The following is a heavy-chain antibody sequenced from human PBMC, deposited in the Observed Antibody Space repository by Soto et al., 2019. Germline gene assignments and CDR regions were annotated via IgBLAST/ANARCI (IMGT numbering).Heavy chain of an antibody. V-gene: IGHV3-30*04. CDR3: ARAVTTYYFDY. J-gene: IGHJ4*02. D-gene: IGHD4-17*01. Sequence: GGSLRLSCVASGFTFSSYAMHWVRQAPGKGLEWVAVISYDGSNKYYADSVKGRFTISRDNSKNTLYLQMNSLRAEDTAVYYCARAVTTYYFDYWGQGTLVTVSS. CDR1: GFTFSSYA. CDR2: ISYDGSNK.